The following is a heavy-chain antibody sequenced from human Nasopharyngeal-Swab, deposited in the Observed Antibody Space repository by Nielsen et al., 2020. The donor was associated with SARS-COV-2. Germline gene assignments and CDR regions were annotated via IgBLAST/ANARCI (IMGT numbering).Heavy chain of an antibody. D-gene: IGHD3-22*01. Sequence: WIRQPPGKGLEWIGYIYYSGGTYYNPSLKSRVTISVDTSKNQFSLKLSSVTAADTAVYYCARAYRGITMIVGVFEYFDYWGQGTLVTVSS. V-gene: IGHV4-30-4*01. J-gene: IGHJ4*02. CDR3: ARAYRGITMIVGVFEYFDY. CDR2: IYYSGGT.